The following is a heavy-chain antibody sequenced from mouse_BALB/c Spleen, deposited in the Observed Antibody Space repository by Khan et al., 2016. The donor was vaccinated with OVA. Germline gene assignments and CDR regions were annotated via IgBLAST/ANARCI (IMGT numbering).Heavy chain of an antibody. J-gene: IGHJ2*01. CDR1: GYSITSGYG. V-gene: IGHV3-2*02. Sequence: VQLQQSGPGLVKPSQSLSLTCTVTGYSITSGYGWNWIRQFPGNKLEWMGYISYSGSTNYNPSLKSRISITRDTSKNQFFLQLNSVTTEDTATYYCARTARIKYWGQGATLTVSS. CDR2: ISYSGST. CDR3: ARTARIKY. D-gene: IGHD1-2*01.